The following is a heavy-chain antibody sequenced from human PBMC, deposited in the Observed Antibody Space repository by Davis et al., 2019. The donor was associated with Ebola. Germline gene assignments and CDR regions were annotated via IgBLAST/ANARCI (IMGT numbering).Heavy chain of an antibody. V-gene: IGHV4-59*01. Sequence: SETLSLTCTVSAGSISRYYWSWIRHPPGTGLEWIGYIYYSGSTNYNPSLKSRVTISVDTSKNQFSLKLSSVTAADTAVYYCARENGGVDYWGQGTLVTVSS. CDR1: AGSISRYY. CDR3: ARENGGVDY. CDR2: IYYSGST. D-gene: IGHD3-10*01. J-gene: IGHJ4*02.